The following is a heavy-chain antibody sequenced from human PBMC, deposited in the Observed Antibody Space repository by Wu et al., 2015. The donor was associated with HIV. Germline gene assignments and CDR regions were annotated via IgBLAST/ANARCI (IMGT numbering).Heavy chain of an antibody. J-gene: IGHJ4*02. D-gene: IGHD6-19*01. CDR3: ATPRSPGFSSAWPTYFDY. CDR2: IIPLFGTT. CDR1: GDTFSDYA. V-gene: IGHV1-69*05. Sequence: VLLVQSGAEVKTPGSSVKISCKASGDTFSDYAINWVRQAPGQGLEWMGGIIPLFGTTDYAQIFQGRVTISTDESTSTAYMRLSSLTSEDTAVYYCATPRSPGFSSAWPTYFDYWGQGTLVTVSS.